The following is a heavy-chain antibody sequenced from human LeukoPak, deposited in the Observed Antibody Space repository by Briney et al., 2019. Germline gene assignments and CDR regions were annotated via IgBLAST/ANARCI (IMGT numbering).Heavy chain of an antibody. CDR2: IYTSGST. Sequence: SQTLSLTCTVSGGSISSGSYYWSWIRQPAGKGLEWIGRIYTSGSTNYNPSLKSRVTISVDTSNNQFSLKLSSVTAADTAVYYCAREGPISGSYAAFDIWGQGTMVTVSS. CDR1: GGSISSGSYY. D-gene: IGHD1-26*01. V-gene: IGHV4-61*02. CDR3: AREGPISGSYAAFDI. J-gene: IGHJ3*02.